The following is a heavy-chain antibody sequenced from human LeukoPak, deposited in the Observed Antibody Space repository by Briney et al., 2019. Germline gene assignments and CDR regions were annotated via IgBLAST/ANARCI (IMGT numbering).Heavy chain of an antibody. CDR1: GFTFSTYG. V-gene: IGHV3-30*02. Sequence: GGSLRLSCAASGFTFSTYGMHWVRQAPGKGLEWVAFIRNVGTDKYYADSVKGRFTISRDNSKNTLYLQVNSLRAEDTAVYYCAKGETVATTSFDYWGQGTLVTVSS. D-gene: IGHD5-12*01. J-gene: IGHJ4*02. CDR2: IRNVGTDK. CDR3: AKGETVATTSFDY.